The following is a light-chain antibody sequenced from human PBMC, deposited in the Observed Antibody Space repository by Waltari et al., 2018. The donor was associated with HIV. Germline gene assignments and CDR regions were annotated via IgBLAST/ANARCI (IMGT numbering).Light chain of an antibody. CDR3: SSYADSNDLL. CDR1: TSYGGYYHY. J-gene: IGLJ2*01. Sequence: QSALTQPPSASESPRPSVPLPCTGTTSYGGYYHYVSWYQQHPGKAPKLIIYEVTKRPSGVPDRFSGSKSGNTASRTVSGLQPEDEADYYCSSYADSNDLLFGGGTRLTVL. CDR2: EVT. V-gene: IGLV2-8*01.